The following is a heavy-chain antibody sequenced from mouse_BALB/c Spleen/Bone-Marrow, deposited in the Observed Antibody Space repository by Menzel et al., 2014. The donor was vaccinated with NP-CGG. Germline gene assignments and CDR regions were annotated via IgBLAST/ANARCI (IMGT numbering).Heavy chain of an antibody. CDR2: ISDGGSYT. D-gene: IGHD2-4*01. CDR3: ARAWDYDRKVWFVY. J-gene: IGHJ3*01. V-gene: IGHV5-4*02. Sequence: EVMLVESGGGLVKPGGSLKLSCAASGFTFSDYYMYWVRQTPEKRLEWVATISDGGSYTYYPDSVKGRFTISRDNAKNNLYLQMSSLKSEDTAMYYCARAWDYDRKVWFVYWGQGTLVTVS. CDR1: GFTFSDYY.